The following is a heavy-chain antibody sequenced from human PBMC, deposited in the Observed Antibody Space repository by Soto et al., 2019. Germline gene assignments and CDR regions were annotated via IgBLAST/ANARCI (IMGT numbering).Heavy chain of an antibody. J-gene: IGHJ5*02. CDR3: AREQVRATTLLS. CDR1: GFTFSSYA. V-gene: IGHV3-30-3*01. CDR2: ISYDGSNK. Sequence: QVQLVESGGGVVQPGRSLRLSCAASGFTFSSYAMHWVRQAPGTGLEWVAVISYDGSNKYYADSVKGRFTISRDNSNNTLYLQIKCLSAEDPAVYYCAREQVRATTLLSWGQGTLVTVSS. D-gene: IGHD1-26*01.